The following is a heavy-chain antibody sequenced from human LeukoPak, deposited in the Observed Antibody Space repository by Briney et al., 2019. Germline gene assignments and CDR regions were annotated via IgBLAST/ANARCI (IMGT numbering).Heavy chain of an antibody. J-gene: IGHJ4*02. CDR3: ARGGYYGDYLPTGFDY. CDR1: GLTFSSDW. V-gene: IGHV3-53*01. D-gene: IGHD4-17*01. CDR2: IYSGGST. Sequence: GGSLRLSCAASGLTFSSDWMHWVRQAPGKGLEWVSVIYSGGSTYYADSVKGRFTISRDNSKNTLYLQMNSLRAEDTAVYYCARGGYYGDYLPTGFDYWGQGTLVTVSS.